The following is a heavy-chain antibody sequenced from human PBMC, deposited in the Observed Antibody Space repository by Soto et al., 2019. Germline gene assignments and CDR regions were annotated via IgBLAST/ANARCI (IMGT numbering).Heavy chain of an antibody. Sequence: VQLLESGGGLVQPGGSLRLSCAASGFTFSSYAMSWVRQPPGKGLGGVSAISGSGGSTYYADSVKGRFTISRDNSKNTLYLQMNSLRAEDTAVYYCAKVRDYGDSGYYYGMDVWGQGTTVTVSS. J-gene: IGHJ6*02. CDR1: GFTFSSYA. V-gene: IGHV3-23*01. D-gene: IGHD4-17*01. CDR2: ISGSGGST. CDR3: AKVRDYGDSGYYYGMDV.